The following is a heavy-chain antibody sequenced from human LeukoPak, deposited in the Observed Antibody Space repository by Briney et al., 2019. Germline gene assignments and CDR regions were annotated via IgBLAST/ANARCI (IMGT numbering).Heavy chain of an antibody. J-gene: IGHJ4*02. D-gene: IGHD6-19*01. CDR3: ARRRDSSGWYFDS. CDR2: INNNGDSP. CDR1: GFTFSDYA. Sequence: GGYLRLSCAASGFTFSDYAMSWVRQAPGKGLEWVSGINNNGDSPYYADSVKGRFTISKDNSNNTLYLQMNSLRAEDTAIYYCARRRDSSGWYFDSWGQGTLVAVSS. V-gene: IGHV3-23*01.